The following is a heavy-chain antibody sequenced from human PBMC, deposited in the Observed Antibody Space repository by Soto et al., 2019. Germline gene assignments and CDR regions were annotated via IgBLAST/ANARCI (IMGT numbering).Heavy chain of an antibody. Sequence: QVQLVQSGAEVKKPGSSVKVSCKASGGTFSSYAISWVRQAPGQGLEWMGGIIPLFGTANYAQKFQGRVTXTXXESTSTAYMELSSLRSEDTAVYYCARDRTEVTPFYYYGMDVWGQGTTVTVSS. CDR2: IIPLFGTA. CDR1: GGTFSSYA. V-gene: IGHV1-69*05. D-gene: IGHD2-15*01. J-gene: IGHJ6*02. CDR3: ARDRTEVTPFYYYGMDV.